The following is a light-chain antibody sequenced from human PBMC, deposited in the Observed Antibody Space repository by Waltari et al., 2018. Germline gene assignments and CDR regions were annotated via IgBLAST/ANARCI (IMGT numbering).Light chain of an antibody. CDR1: QSISSW. Sequence: DIQMTQSPSTLSASVGDRVTITCRASQSISSWLAWYQQKPGKAPKLLIYKASSLESGVPSRFSGSGSVTEFTLTISSLQPDDFATYYCQQYNSYSSTFGGGTKVEIK. CDR2: KAS. V-gene: IGKV1-5*03. J-gene: IGKJ4*01. CDR3: QQYNSYSST.